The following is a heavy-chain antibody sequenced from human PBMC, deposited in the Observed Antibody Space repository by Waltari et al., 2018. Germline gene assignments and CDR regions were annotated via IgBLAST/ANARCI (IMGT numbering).Heavy chain of an antibody. V-gene: IGHV4-34*01. D-gene: IGHD3-22*01. Sequence: QVQLQQWGAGLWKPSETLSLTCAVYGGSFSGDYWSWIRQPPGKGLEWIGEINHSGSTNYNPSLKSRVTISVDTSKNQFSLKLSSVTAADTAVYYCARARSSGYYYYWGQGTLVTVSS. CDR3: ARARSSGYYYY. CDR2: INHSGST. CDR1: GGSFSGDY. J-gene: IGHJ4*02.